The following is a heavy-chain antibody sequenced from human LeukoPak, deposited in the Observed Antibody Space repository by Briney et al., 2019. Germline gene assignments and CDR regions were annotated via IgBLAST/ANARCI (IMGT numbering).Heavy chain of an antibody. CDR1: GGSISSGGYY. CDR2: IYYSGST. CDR3: ARDPNYGSGSYSYYYYGMDV. J-gene: IGHJ6*02. D-gene: IGHD3-10*01. V-gene: IGHV4-31*03. Sequence: SQTLSLTCTVSGGSISSGGYYWSWIRQHPGKGLEWIGYIYYSGSTYYNPSLKSRVTISVDTSKNQFSLKLSSVTAADTAVYYCARDPNYGSGSYSYYYYGMDVWGQGTTVTVSS.